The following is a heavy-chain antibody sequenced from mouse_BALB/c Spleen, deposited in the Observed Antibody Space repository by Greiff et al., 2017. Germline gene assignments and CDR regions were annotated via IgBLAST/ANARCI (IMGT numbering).Heavy chain of an antibody. D-gene: IGHD2-1*01. Sequence: QVQLQQSGPELVKPGASVKISCKASGYAFSSSWMNWVKQRPGQGLEWIGRIYPGDGDTNYNGKFKGKATLTADKSSSTAYMQLSSLTSVDSAVYFCAIYYGNWAWFAYWGQGTLVTVSA. J-gene: IGHJ3*01. CDR2: IYPGDGDT. CDR1: GYAFSSSW. V-gene: IGHV1-82*01. CDR3: AIYYGNWAWFAY.